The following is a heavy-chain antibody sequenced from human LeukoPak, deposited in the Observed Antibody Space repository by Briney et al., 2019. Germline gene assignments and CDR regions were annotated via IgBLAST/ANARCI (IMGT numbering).Heavy chain of an antibody. CDR2: VNPNSGNT. J-gene: IGHJ4*02. Sequence: ASVKVSCKASGYTFTNYDINWVRQATGQGLEWMGWVNPNSGNTGYAQKFQGRVTMTRNTSKSTAYMELSSLRSEDTAVYYCARGPLSSSWPYWGQGTLVTVSS. CDR3: ARGPLSSSWPY. V-gene: IGHV1-8*01. CDR1: GYTFTNYD. D-gene: IGHD6-13*01.